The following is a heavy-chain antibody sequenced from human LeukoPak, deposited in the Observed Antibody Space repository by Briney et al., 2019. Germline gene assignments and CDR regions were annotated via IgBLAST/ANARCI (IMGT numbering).Heavy chain of an antibody. J-gene: IGHJ4*02. CDR1: GFTFSSYG. CDR3: AKGQRATVTTPDY. Sequence: GGSLRLSCAASGFTFSSYGMHWVRQAPGKGLEWVAVISYDGSNKYYADSVKGRFTISRDNSKNTLYLQMNSLRAEDTAVYYCAKGQRATVTTPDYWGQGTLVTVSS. V-gene: IGHV3-30*18. D-gene: IGHD4-4*01. CDR2: ISYDGSNK.